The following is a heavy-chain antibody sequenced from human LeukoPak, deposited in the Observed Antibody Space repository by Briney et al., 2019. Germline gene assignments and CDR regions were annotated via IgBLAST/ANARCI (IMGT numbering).Heavy chain of an antibody. D-gene: IGHD2-2*01. CDR1: GFTFSSYD. Sequence: GGSLRLSCAASGFTFSSYDMHWVRQATGKGLEWVSGIHTEGVTYYPGSVKGRFTISRDNARNSLYLQMNSLRAEDTAVYYCSTGEAPARYAMDVWGQGTTVTVSS. J-gene: IGHJ6*02. CDR3: STGEAPARYAMDV. CDR2: IHTEGVT. V-gene: IGHV3-13*01.